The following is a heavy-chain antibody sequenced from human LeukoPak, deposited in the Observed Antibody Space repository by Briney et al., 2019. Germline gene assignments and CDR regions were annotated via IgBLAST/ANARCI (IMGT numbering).Heavy chain of an antibody. CDR2: IVVGSGNT. Sequence: SVEVSCKASGFTFTSSAMQWVRQARGQRLEWIGWIVVGSGNTNYAQKFQERVTITRDMSTSTAYMELSSLRSEDTALYYCAAVGANGGFDYWGQGTLVTVSS. CDR1: GFTFTSSA. D-gene: IGHD1-26*01. CDR3: AAVGANGGFDY. J-gene: IGHJ4*02. V-gene: IGHV1-58*02.